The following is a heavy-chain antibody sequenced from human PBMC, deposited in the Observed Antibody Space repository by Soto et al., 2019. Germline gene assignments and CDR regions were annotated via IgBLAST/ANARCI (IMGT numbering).Heavy chain of an antibody. J-gene: IGHJ3*02. CDR2: ISRSSSTI. CDR3: ARGTEKFDFSAFDI. V-gene: IGHV3-48*02. CDR1: GFTFSSNT. D-gene: IGHD3-3*01. Sequence: EVQLVESGGGLAQPGGSLRLSCAASGFTFSSNTMSWVRRAPGKGLEWVSYISRSSSTIYYADSVKGRFTISRDNAKNSVYLQMNSLRDEDTALYYCARGTEKFDFSAFDIWGQGTMVTVSS.